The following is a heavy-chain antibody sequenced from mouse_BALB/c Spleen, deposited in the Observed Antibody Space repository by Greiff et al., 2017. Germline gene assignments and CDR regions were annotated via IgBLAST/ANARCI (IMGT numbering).Heavy chain of an antibody. Sequence: VQLVESGGDLVKPGGSLKLSCAASGFTFSSYGMSWVRQTPDKRLEWVGTISSGGSYTYYPASVKGRFTISRDYAKNTLYLQMSSLKSEDTAMYYCARQGDYDYDAEAYWGQGTLVTVSA. CDR3: ARQGDYDYDAEAY. CDR2: ISSGGSYT. V-gene: IGHV5-6*01. D-gene: IGHD2-4*01. J-gene: IGHJ3*01. CDR1: GFTFSSYG.